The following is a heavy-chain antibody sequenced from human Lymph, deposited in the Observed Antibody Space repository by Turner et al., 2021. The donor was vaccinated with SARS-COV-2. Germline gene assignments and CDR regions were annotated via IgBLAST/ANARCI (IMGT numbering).Heavy chain of an antibody. Sequence: EVQLVESGGGLVKPGGSLRLSCAASGFTFSSYIMTWVRQAPGKGLEWVSSITFTSSYIYYADSVKGRFTISRDNAKNSLYLQMNSLRSEDTAVYYCARGPPDFPYYFDYWGQGTLVTVSS. CDR2: ITFTSSYI. CDR3: ARGPPDFPYYFDY. D-gene: IGHD2-21*02. J-gene: IGHJ4*02. V-gene: IGHV3-21*01. CDR1: GFTFSSYI.